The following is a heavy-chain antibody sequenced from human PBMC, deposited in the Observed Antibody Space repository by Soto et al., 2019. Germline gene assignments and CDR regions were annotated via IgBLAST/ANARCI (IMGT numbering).Heavy chain of an antibody. J-gene: IGHJ4*02. D-gene: IGHD2-15*01. CDR3: ARVVVAATPYYFDY. Sequence: SETVSLTVAVGGGVVISGSCYWSWIRQPPGKGLEWIGYIYYSGSTNYNPSLKSRVTISVDTSKNQFSLKLSSVTAADTAVYYCARVVVAATPYYFDYWGQGTLVTAPQ. CDR2: IYYSGST. CDR1: GGVVISGSCY. V-gene: IGHV4-61*01.